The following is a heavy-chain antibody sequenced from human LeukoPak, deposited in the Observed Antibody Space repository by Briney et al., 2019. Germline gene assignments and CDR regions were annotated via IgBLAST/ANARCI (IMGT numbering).Heavy chain of an antibody. D-gene: IGHD5-18*01. CDR2: ISGVGVPK. CDR1: GFTFTDYA. CDR3: AKRSSYGYAVTTSLDY. J-gene: IGHJ4*02. V-gene: IGHV3-23*01. Sequence: PGGSLRLSCAASGFTFTDYAMSWFRQAPGKGLEWASLISGVGVPKYKADSVKGRFTISRDNSKKTVSLQMNSLRAEDTAVYYCAKRSSYGYAVTTSLDYWGQGTLVIVSS.